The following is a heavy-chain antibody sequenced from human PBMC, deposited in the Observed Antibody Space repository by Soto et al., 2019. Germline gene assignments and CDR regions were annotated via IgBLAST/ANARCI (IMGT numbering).Heavy chain of an antibody. CDR1: GSTFSSYS. V-gene: IGHV3-23*01. D-gene: IGHD3-10*01. CDR2: FRTGGDDGTT. Sequence: EVQLLESGGGLVQPGGSLTLSCAASGSTFSSYSMSWVRQAPGKGLEWVSGFRTGGDDGTTYYADSVKGRFTISRDNSKNTLFLQMNSLRAEDTAIYYCAKKVNSGPGSQYFDYWGQGTLVTVSS. CDR3: AKKVNSGPGSQYFDY. J-gene: IGHJ4*02.